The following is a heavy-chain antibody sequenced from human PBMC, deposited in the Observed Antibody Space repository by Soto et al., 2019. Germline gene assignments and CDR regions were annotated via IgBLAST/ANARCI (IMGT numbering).Heavy chain of an antibody. CDR1: GGSIGSSSYS. Sequence: SETLSLTCSGSGGSIGSSSYSWGWIRQPPGKGLEWIGTIYYSGSTHYNPSLEGRVAISADTPNNQLSLRLSSVTAADTAVYYCGRQPGHCGSTTCFGYYSVDVWGQGTTVT. D-gene: IGHD2-2*01. J-gene: IGHJ6*02. V-gene: IGHV4-39*01. CDR3: GRQPGHCGSTTCFGYYSVDV. CDR2: IYYSGST.